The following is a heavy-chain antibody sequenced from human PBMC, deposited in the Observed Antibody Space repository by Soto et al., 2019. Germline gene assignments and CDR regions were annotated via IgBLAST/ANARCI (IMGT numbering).Heavy chain of an antibody. D-gene: IGHD2-2*03. V-gene: IGHV1-18*01. CDR1: GYVFTSYG. CDR3: LRLDIYLTPTPQHV. CDR2: INTDNGNT. J-gene: IGHJ6*02. Sequence: QVQLVQSGAEVKNPGASVKVSCKTSGYVFTSYGIGWARQAPGQGLEWMGWINTDNGNTNYAQNLPGRVNLTTDTAKRTADMQPTSRAPNATATYYYLRLDIYLTPTPQHVWGPGTPVNFSS.